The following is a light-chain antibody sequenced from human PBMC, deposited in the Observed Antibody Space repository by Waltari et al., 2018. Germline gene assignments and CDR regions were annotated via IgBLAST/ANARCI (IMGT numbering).Light chain of an antibody. J-gene: IGKJ5*01. V-gene: IGKV1-13*02. CDR3: QQFNSVPIT. Sequence: AIQLTQSPSSLSASVGDRVTMTCRASQGISSALAWYQQKPGKAPKVLICDASRLESGVPSRFRGSGSGTYFTLTISSLQPEDFATYYCQQFNSVPITFGLGTRLDIK. CDR1: QGISSA. CDR2: DAS.